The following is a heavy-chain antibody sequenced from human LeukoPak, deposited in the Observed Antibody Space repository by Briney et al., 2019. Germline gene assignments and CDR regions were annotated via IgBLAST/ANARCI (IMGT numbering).Heavy chain of an antibody. CDR2: IYYTGST. J-gene: IGHJ4*02. CDR1: GGSISSSSSYY. CDR3: ARALSYGDYYFDY. D-gene: IGHD4-17*01. Sequence: SETLSLTCTVSGGSISSSSSYYWGWVRQPPGKGLEWIGSIYYTGSTYYNPSLKSRVSISVDTSKNQFSLKVISVTAADTAVYYCARALSYGDYYFDYWGQGTLVTVSS. V-gene: IGHV4-39*07.